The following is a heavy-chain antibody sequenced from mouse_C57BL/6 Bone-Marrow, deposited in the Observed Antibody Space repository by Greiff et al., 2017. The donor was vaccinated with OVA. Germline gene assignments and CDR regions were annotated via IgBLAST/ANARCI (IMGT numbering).Heavy chain of an antibody. D-gene: IGHD3-2*02. J-gene: IGHJ3*01. V-gene: IGHV5-12*01. CDR3: ARLDISGYVRFAY. Sequence: EVQRVESGGGLVQPGGSLKLSCAASGFTFSDYYMYWVRQTPEKRLECVAYISNGGGSTYYPDTVKGRFTFSRDNATNSLYLHISRLKSDDTSMYYCARLDISGYVRFAYWGQGTLVTVSA. CDR1: GFTFSDYY. CDR2: ISNGGGST.